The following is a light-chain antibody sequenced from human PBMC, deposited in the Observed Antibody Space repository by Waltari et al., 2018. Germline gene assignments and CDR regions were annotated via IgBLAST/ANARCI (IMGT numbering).Light chain of an antibody. Sequence: EIVLTQSPATLSLSPGERATLSCRASESVASNLAWYQQRPGQAPRLLIFHASTRATGIPAKFSGSGSWTEFTLTISSLQSEDFAVYYCQQYNNWPPSTFGQGTKVEIK. CDR2: HAS. CDR1: ESVASN. V-gene: IGKV3-15*01. CDR3: QQYNNWPPST. J-gene: IGKJ1*01.